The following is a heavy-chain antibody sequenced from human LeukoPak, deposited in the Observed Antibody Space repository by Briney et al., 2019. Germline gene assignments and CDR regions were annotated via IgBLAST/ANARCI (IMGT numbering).Heavy chain of an antibody. V-gene: IGHV1-2*06. CDR3: ARHHLDRSCSSSSCYAGTWSDP. J-gene: IGHJ5*02. CDR1: GYTFTGYY. CDR2: INPNSGGT. D-gene: IGHD2-2*01. Sequence: ASVKVSCKASGYTFTGYYMHWVRQAPGQGLEWMGRINPNSGGTNYAQKFQGRVTMTRDTSISTAYMELSRLRSDDTAVYYCARHHLDRSCSSSSCYAGTWSDPWGQGTLVTVSS.